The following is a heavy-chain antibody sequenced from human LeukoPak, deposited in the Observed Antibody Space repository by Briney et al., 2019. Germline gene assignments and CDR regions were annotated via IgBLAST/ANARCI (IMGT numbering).Heavy chain of an antibody. CDR1: GFTFSNYA. CDR3: ANSAYYDSSDPRPFDP. Sequence: GGSLRLSCVVSGFTFSNYAMSWVRQAPGKGLEWVSAISGGGTPTYYADSVKGRFTISRDNSKNTLYLQMNSLRVEDTAVYYCANSAYYDSSDPRPFDPWGQGTLVTVSS. D-gene: IGHD3-22*01. J-gene: IGHJ5*02. V-gene: IGHV3-23*01. CDR2: ISGGGTPT.